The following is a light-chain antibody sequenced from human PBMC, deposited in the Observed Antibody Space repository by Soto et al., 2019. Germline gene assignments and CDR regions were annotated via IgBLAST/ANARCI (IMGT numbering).Light chain of an antibody. Sequence: DIQMTQFPSSLSASVGDRVTITCQASHDVRNYWNWYQQKPGKARKLLIYDTYNLQPGAPSRFSGSGSGEEFTFTISSLQPEDFATYFCQQYDKLPLTVGAGT. J-gene: IGKJ3*01. CDR3: QQYDKLPLT. CDR1: HDVRNY. CDR2: DTY. V-gene: IGKV1-33*01.